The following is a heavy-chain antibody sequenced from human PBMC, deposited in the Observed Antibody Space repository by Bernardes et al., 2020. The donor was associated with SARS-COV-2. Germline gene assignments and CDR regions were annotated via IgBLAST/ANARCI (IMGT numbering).Heavy chain of an antibody. CDR1: GYTFSDYY. V-gene: IGHV1-2*02. CDR2: ISPKTGAT. CDR3: ARTFYYDRGGDSLFDY. D-gene: IGHD2-21*01. J-gene: IGHJ4*02. Sequence: ASVKVSCTASGYTFSDYYTHWLRQAPGQGLEWMGWISPKTGATNHAQKFQGRVTMTRDTSISTYYMELSRLRSDDTAVYYCARTFYYDRGGDSLFDYWGQGTPVTVSS.